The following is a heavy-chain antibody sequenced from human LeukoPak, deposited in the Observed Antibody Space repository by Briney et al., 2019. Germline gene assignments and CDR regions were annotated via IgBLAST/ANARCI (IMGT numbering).Heavy chain of an antibody. CDR2: INHSGST. CDR3: ARSPTYYYFDY. Sequence: SEALSLTCAVYGGSFSGYYWSWIRQPPGKGLEWIGEINHSGSTNYNPSLKSRVTISVDTSKNQFSLTLSSVTAADTAVYYCARSPTYYYFDYWGQGTLVTVSS. J-gene: IGHJ4*02. V-gene: IGHV4-34*01. D-gene: IGHD2/OR15-2a*01. CDR1: GGSFSGYY.